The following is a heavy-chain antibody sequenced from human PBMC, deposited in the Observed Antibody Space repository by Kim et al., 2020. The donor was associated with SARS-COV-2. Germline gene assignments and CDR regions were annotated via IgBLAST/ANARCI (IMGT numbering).Heavy chain of an antibody. J-gene: IGHJ4*02. V-gene: IGHV3-30*04. CDR2: ISYDGSNK. CDR3: ARDQGEMWELPRYEFDY. Sequence: GGSLRLSCAASGFTFSSYAMHWVRQAPGKGLEWVAVISYDGSNKYYADSVKGRFTISRDNSKNTLYLQMNSLRAEDTAVYYCARDQGEMWELPRYEFDYWGQGTLVTVSS. D-gene: IGHD1-26*01. CDR1: GFTFSSYA.